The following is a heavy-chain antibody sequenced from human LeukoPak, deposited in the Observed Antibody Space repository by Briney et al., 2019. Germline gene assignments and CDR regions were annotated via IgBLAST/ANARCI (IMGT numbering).Heavy chain of an antibody. V-gene: IGHV5-51*01. Sequence: GESLKISCKGSGYSFTSYWIGWVRQMPGKGLEWMGIIYPGDSDTRYSPSFQGQVTISADKSISTAYLRWSSLKASDTAMYYCARLLTPTIFGVVTGLLDYWGQGTLVTVSS. J-gene: IGHJ4*02. CDR2: IYPGDSDT. D-gene: IGHD3-3*01. CDR1: GYSFTSYW. CDR3: ARLLTPTIFGVVTGLLDY.